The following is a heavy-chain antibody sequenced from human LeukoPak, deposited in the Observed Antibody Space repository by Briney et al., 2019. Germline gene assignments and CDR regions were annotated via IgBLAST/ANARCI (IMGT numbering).Heavy chain of an antibody. CDR1: GGSISSGDYY. D-gene: IGHD3-10*01. Sequence: SETLSLTCTVSGGSISSGDYYWSWIRQPPGKGLEWIGYIYYSGSTYYNPSLKSRVAISVDTSKNQFSLKLSSVTAADTAVYYCASRNSGSYYQLDYWGQGTLVTVSS. V-gene: IGHV4-30-4*08. J-gene: IGHJ4*02. CDR2: IYYSGST. CDR3: ASRNSGSYYQLDY.